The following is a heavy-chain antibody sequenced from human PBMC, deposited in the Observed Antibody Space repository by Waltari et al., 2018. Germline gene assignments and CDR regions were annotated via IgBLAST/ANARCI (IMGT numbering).Heavy chain of an antibody. CDR2: ISYNGAT. CDR1: GGSITTNRHY. CDR3: ATYIGASVGTAAFDV. Sequence: QLQLQESGPGLVKPSETLALTCSVSGGSITTNRHYWGWIRQPPGQGLEWIGTISYNGATYSGPSLRGRLTLSRDTPMNRLSLKLGSVTAADTAVYYCATYIGASVGTAAFDVWGQGTMVTVSS. V-gene: IGHV4-39*01. D-gene: IGHD5-12*01. J-gene: IGHJ3*01.